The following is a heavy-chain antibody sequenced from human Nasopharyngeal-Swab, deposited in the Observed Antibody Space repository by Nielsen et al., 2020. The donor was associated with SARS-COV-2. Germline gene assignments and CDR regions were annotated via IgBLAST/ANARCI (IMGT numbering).Heavy chain of an antibody. CDR2: IKQDGSEK. Sequence: GESLMISCAASGFTFSSYWMSWVRQAPGKGLEWVANIKQDGSEKYYVDSVKGRFTISRDNAKNSLYLQMNSLRAEDTAVYYCARSSLSMLTPLFDYWGQGSLVTVSS. CDR1: GFTFSSYW. CDR3: ARSSLSMLTPLFDY. V-gene: IGHV3-7*05. D-gene: IGHD3-9*01. J-gene: IGHJ4*02.